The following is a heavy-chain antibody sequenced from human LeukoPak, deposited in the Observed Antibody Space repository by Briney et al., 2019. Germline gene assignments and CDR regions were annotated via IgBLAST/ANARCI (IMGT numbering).Heavy chain of an antibody. CDR1: GFTFSSYW. D-gene: IGHD3-10*01. Sequence: PGGSLRLSXAASGFTFSSYWMHWVRQAPGKGLVWVSRINSDGSSTSYADSVKGRFTISRDNAKNTLYLQMNSLRAEDTAVYYCARTRPLWFGDAFDIWGQGTMVTVSS. V-gene: IGHV3-74*01. J-gene: IGHJ3*02. CDR2: INSDGSST. CDR3: ARTRPLWFGDAFDI.